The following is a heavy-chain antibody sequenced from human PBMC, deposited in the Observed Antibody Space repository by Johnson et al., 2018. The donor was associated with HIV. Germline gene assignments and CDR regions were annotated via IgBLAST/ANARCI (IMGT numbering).Heavy chain of an antibody. D-gene: IGHD1-26*01. CDR1: GFTFSSYG. V-gene: IGHV3-33*06. CDR2: IWYDGSQK. CDR3: AKDLGIVGAVHRTFDI. J-gene: IGHJ3*02. Sequence: QVQLVESGGGVVQPGKSLRLSCAASGFTFSSYGMHWVRQAPGKGLEWVAVIWYDGSQKYYTDSMKGRFTISRDNSKNTLYLQMNSLRAEDTAVYYCAKDLGIVGAVHRTFDIWGQGTMVTVSS.